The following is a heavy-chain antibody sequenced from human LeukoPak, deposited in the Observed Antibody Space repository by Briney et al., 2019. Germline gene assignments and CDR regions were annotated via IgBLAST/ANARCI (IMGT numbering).Heavy chain of an antibody. Sequence: PGGSLRLSCVASGFTVSSNSMNWVRQAPGKGLEWVSILFSGGSALYADSVKGRFTISRDNSKNTLYLQMNSLRAEDTAVYYCASFHRGWYFDYWDQGTLVTVSS. D-gene: IGHD2-15*01. CDR1: GFTVSSNS. J-gene: IGHJ4*02. CDR3: ASFHRGWYFDY. V-gene: IGHV3-53*01. CDR2: LFSGGSA.